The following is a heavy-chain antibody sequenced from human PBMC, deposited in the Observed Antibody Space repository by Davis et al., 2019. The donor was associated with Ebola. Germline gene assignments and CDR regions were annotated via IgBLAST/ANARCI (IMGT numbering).Heavy chain of an antibody. J-gene: IGHJ6*04. CDR2: IKQDGSEK. Sequence: GGSLRLSCAASGFTFSSYWMSWVRQAPGKGLEWVANIKQDGSEKYYADSVKGRFTISRDNSKNTLYLQMNSLRAEDTAVYYCAKEVVVVPADTIFYYYYGMDVWGKGTTVTVS. CDR1: GFTFSSYW. D-gene: IGHD2-2*01. V-gene: IGHV3-7*01. CDR3: AKEVVVVPADTIFYYYYGMDV.